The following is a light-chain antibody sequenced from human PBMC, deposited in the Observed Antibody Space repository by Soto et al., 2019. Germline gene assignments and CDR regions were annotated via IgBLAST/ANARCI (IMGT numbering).Light chain of an antibody. CDR3: SSYKRSSTLVV. J-gene: IGLJ2*01. CDR1: SRDVGGYNY. CDR2: DVN. Sequence: QSALTQPASVSGSPGQSITISCTGTSRDVGGYNYVSWYQQHPGKAPKLMIYDVNNRPSGVSNRFSGSKSGNTASLTISGLQAEDEADYYCSSYKRSSTLVVFGGGTKLTVL. V-gene: IGLV2-14*01.